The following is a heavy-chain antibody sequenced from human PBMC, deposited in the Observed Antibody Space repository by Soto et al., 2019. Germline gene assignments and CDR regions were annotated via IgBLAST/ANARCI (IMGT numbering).Heavy chain of an antibody. V-gene: IGHV3-23*01. CDR3: AKRHYYGSGSFALAT. J-gene: IGHJ4*03. D-gene: IGHD3-10*01. CDR1: GFTFSSNA. CDR2: VSGDGYAS. Sequence: EVRLLESGGGLVQPGGSLRLSCAGSGFTFSSNAMSWVRQAPGKGLEWVSSVSGDGYASDYADSVKGRFTVSRHTSKNTLYLQMNGLRAEDTAVYYCAKRHYYGSGSFALATWGQGTLVTVSS.